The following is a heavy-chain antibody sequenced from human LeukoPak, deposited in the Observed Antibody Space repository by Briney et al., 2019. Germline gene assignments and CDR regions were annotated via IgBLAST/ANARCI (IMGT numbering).Heavy chain of an antibody. CDR3: ATGYGGPFDY. CDR2: IYSGGST. Sequence: ETLSLTCTVSGVSISSYYWSWIRQPPGKGLEWVSVIYSGGSTYYADSVKGRFTISRDNSKDTLYLQMNSLRAEDTAVYYCATGYGGPFDYWGQGTLVTVSS. V-gene: IGHV3-66*01. J-gene: IGHJ4*02. CDR1: GVSISSYY. D-gene: IGHD4-23*01.